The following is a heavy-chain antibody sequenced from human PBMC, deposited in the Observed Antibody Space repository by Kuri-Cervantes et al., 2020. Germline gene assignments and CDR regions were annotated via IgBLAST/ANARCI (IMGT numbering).Heavy chain of an antibody. CDR2: ISYDGSKK. CDR3: AREDTRRTLDS. J-gene: IGHJ4*02. D-gene: IGHD5-18*01. V-gene: IGHV3-30-3*01. Sequence: GSLRLSCAASGFTFSSYAMHWVRQAPGKGLEWVAVISYDGSKKYFADSVKGRFTIYRDNLENTLNLQMNSLRAEDTAVYYCAREDTRRTLDSWGQGTLVTVSS. CDR1: GFTFSSYA.